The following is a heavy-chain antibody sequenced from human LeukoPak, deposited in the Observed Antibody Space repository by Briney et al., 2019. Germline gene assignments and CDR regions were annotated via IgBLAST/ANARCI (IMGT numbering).Heavy chain of an antibody. D-gene: IGHD3-9*01. CDR3: ARGLDFDILTGPGYGMDV. V-gene: IGHV1-46*01. CDR1: GYTLTRYY. J-gene: IGHJ6*02. Sequence: ASVKASCKASGYTLTRYYMCWVRQAPGQGLEWMGIINPNVGSTSYAQKFQGRVTMTRDTSTSTVYMGLSGLRSEDTAVYFCARGLDFDILTGPGYGMDVWGQGTTVTVSS. CDR2: INPNVGST.